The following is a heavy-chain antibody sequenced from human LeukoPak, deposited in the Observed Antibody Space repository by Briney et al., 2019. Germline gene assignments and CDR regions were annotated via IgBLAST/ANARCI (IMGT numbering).Heavy chain of an antibody. CDR1: GFTFSSYD. Sequence: PGGSLRLSCAASGFTFSSYDMHWVRQAPGKGLEWVAVTWYDGSNKYYADSVKGRFTISRDNSKNTLYLQMNSLRAEDTAVYYCARDQYSSSWYQHYYFDYWGQGTLVTVSS. CDR3: ARDQYSSSWYQHYYFDY. CDR2: TWYDGSNK. V-gene: IGHV3-33*01. J-gene: IGHJ4*02. D-gene: IGHD6-13*01.